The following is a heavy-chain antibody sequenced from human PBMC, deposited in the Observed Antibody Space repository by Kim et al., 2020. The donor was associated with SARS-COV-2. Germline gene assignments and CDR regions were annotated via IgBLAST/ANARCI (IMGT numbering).Heavy chain of an antibody. CDR3: AKEVRGYGFFDY. D-gene: IGHD5-18*01. V-gene: IGHV3-30*02. Sequence: YYADSGKGRFTISRDNSKTTLYLQMNSLRAEDTAVYYCAKEVRGYGFFDYWGQGTLVTVSS. J-gene: IGHJ4*02.